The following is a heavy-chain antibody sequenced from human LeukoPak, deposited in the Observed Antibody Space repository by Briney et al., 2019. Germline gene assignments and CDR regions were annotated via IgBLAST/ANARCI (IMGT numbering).Heavy chain of an antibody. CDR1: GGSISNYY. D-gene: IGHD3-16*01. CDR2: FYYSGST. V-gene: IGHV4-59*01. CDR3: ARTRGAYYFDF. J-gene: IGHJ4*02. Sequence: PSETLSLTCTVSGGSISNYYWSWIRQPPGKGLEWIGYFYYSGSTNYNPSLKSRVTISVVTSKNQFSLKLSSVTAADTAVYYCARTRGAYYFDFWGQGTPVTVS.